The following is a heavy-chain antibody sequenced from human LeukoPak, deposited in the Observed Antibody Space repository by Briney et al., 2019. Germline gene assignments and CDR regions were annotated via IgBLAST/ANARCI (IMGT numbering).Heavy chain of an antibody. J-gene: IGHJ4*02. D-gene: IGHD3-3*01. CDR3: ARGSVFGVVIITH. CDR1: VGTFSSYT. Sequence: SVKVSCKASVGTFSSYTISWVRQAPAPGQEWMGRIIPILGIANYAQTFQGRVTITADKSTSTAYTELSSLRSEDTAVYYCARGSVFGVVIITHWGQGTLVTVYS. CDR2: IIPILGIA. V-gene: IGHV1-69*02.